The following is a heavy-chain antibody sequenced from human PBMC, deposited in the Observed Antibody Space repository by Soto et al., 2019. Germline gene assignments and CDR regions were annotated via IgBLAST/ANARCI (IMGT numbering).Heavy chain of an antibody. CDR2: IYYSGST. CDR1: CGSISSGGYY. D-gene: IGHD2-15*01. J-gene: IGHJ4*02. CDR3: ARMAPNCSGGSCYFEYFDY. Sequence: SETLSLTCTVSCGSISSGGYYWSWIRQHPGKGLEWIGYIYYSGSTYYNPSLKSRVTISVDTSKNQFSLKLSSVTAADTAVYYCARMAPNCSGGSCYFEYFDYWGQGTLVTVSS. V-gene: IGHV4-31*03.